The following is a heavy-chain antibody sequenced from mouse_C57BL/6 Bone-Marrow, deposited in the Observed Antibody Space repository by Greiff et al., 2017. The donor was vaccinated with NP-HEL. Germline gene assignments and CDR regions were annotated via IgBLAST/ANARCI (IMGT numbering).Heavy chain of an antibody. CDR2: IHPNSGST. Sequence: QVQLKQSGAELVKPGASVKLSCKASGYTFTSYWMHWVKQRPGQGLEWIGMIHPNSGSTNYNEKFKSKATLTVDKSSSTAYLQLSSLTSEDAAVYYCARCSAVYYYAMDYWGQGTSVTVSS. CDR3: ARCSAVYYYAMDY. V-gene: IGHV1-64*01. CDR1: GYTFTSYW. J-gene: IGHJ4*01. D-gene: IGHD1-1*01.